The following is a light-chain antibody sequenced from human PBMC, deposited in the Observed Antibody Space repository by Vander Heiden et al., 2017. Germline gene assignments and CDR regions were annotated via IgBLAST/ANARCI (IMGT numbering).Light chain of an antibody. Sequence: SALPQPRSVSGSPGQSVTISCTGTSSDVGGYNYVSWYQQHPGKAPKLMIYDVSKRPAGVPDRFSGSKSGNTASRTISGLQAEDEADYYCCSYAGRRRVFGTGTKVTVL. V-gene: IGLV2-11*01. CDR3: CSYAGRRRV. CDR1: SSDVGGYNY. CDR2: DVS. J-gene: IGLJ1*01.